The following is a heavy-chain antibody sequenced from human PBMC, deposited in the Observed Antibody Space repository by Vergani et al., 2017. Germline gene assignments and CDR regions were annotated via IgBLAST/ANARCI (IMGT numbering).Heavy chain of an antibody. J-gene: IGHJ4*02. D-gene: IGHD1-26*01. CDR2: IWYYGSNK. V-gene: IGHV3-33*01. CDR3: ARDSDLSFYFDY. Sequence: QVQLVESGGGVVQPGRSLRLSCAASGFTFSSYGMHWVRQAPGKGLEWVAVIWYYGSNKYYADSVKGRFTISRDNSKNTLYLQMNSLRAEDTAVYYCARDSDLSFYFDYWGQGTLVTVSS. CDR1: GFTFSSYG.